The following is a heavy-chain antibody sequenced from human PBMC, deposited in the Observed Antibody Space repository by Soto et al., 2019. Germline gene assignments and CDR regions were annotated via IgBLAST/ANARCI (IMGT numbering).Heavy chain of an antibody. D-gene: IGHD1-1*01. Sequence: QVQLEESGGGVVEPGRSLRLSCAASGFTFSSFAMHWVRQAPGKGLERVAVILNDGSSKYYADYVKGRFAISRDKSTNTLYLQMNSVRPEDTAVYYCVRDDVDDASLFDYWGQGTLVTVSS. J-gene: IGHJ4*02. CDR1: GFTFSSFA. CDR2: ILNDGSSK. V-gene: IGHV3-30*09. CDR3: VRDDVDDASLFDY.